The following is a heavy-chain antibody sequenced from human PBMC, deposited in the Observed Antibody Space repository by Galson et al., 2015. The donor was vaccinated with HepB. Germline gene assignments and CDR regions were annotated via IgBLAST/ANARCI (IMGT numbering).Heavy chain of an antibody. CDR2: IYHTGST. Sequence: LSLTCAVSGGSISSGGYSWNWIRQPPGKGLEWIGYIYHTGSTYYNPSLKSRVTISADRSKNQFSLKLSSVTAADTAVYYCVRGRDGYNYDSFDFWGQGTLVTVSS. CDR3: VRGRDGYNYDSFDF. V-gene: IGHV4-30-2*01. CDR1: GGSISSGGYS. D-gene: IGHD5-24*01. J-gene: IGHJ4*02.